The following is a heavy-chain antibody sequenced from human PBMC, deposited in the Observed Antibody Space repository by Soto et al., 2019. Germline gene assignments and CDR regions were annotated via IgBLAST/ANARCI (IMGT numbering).Heavy chain of an antibody. J-gene: IGHJ6*02. Sequence: PSETLSLTCSVSGGSITSGGFFWSWVRQDPGEGLELIAYIYYSGYTYYHPSLKSRLSISMDTSKNQFSLKLSSVTAADTAVYYCARGSSTHYGMDVWGQGTTVTVSS. CDR2: IYYSGYT. V-gene: IGHV4-31*03. D-gene: IGHD6-6*01. CDR1: GGSITSGGFF. CDR3: ARGSSTHYGMDV.